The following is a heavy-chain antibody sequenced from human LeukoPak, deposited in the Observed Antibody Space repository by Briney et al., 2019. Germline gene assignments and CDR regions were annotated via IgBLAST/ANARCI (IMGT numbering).Heavy chain of an antibody. D-gene: IGHD2-2*01. CDR1: GDSMSSGGYL. CDR2: IFYNGGS. J-gene: IGHJ3*01. CDR3: VRLTCSGSSCSGGGAFDV. V-gene: IGHV4-31*03. Sequence: SETLSLTCSVSGDSMSSGGYLWTWMRQHPGKGLEWTGYIFYNGGSYYSPSLQSRLTISVDTSQKQFSLKMSSVTAADTAVYYCVRLTCSGSSCSGGGAFDVWGQGTVVTVSS.